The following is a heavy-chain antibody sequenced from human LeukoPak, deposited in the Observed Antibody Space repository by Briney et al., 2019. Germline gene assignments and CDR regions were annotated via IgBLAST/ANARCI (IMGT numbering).Heavy chain of an antibody. CDR1: GFTFSTYW. J-gene: IGHJ3*02. CDR3: AKIYYYDSSGYYDSFDI. Sequence: PGGSLGLSCAASGFTFSTYWMQWVRQAPGKGPVWVSHINSDGKITNYADSVKGRFTISRDNSKNTLYLQMNSLRAEDTAVYYCAKIYYYDSSGYYDSFDIWGQGTMVTVSS. V-gene: IGHV3-74*01. CDR2: INSDGKIT. D-gene: IGHD3-22*01.